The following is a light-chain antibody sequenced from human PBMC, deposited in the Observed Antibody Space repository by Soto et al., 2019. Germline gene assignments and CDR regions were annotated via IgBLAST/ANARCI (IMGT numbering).Light chain of an antibody. V-gene: IGKV3-20*01. J-gene: IGKJ5*01. CDR3: QHYDSLPIT. CDR1: QSVSSSY. CDR2: GAS. Sequence: EIVLTQSPGTLSLSPGERATLSCRASQSVSSSYLAWYQQKPGQAPRLLIYGASSRATSIPDRFSGSGSGTDFTLTISRLEPEDFAVFYCQHYDSLPITFGQGTRLEIK.